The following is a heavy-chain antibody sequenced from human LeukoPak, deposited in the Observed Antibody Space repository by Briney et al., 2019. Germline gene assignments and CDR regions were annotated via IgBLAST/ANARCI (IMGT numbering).Heavy chain of an antibody. Sequence: ASVKVSCKASGYTFTSYAMHWVRQAPGQRLEWMGWINAGNDNTKYSQRSQGRVTITRDTSASTAYMELSSLRSEDTAVYYCARAARYSSGWYLYWGQGTLVTVSS. V-gene: IGHV1-3*01. CDR3: ARAARYSSGWYLY. CDR1: GYTFTSYA. D-gene: IGHD6-19*01. J-gene: IGHJ4*02. CDR2: INAGNDNT.